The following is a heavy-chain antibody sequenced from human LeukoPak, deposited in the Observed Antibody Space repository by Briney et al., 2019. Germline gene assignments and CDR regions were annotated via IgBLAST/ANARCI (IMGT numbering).Heavy chain of an antibody. CDR1: GGSVSSGVYY. CDR2: IYYSGST. CDR3: ARDRNYYDSSGYYMGRAFDI. V-gene: IGHV4-61*08. Sequence: PSETLSLTCTVSGGSVSSGVYYWSWIRQPPGKGLEWIGYIYYSGSTNHNPSLKSRVTISVDTSRNQSSLKLGSVTAADTAVYYCARDRNYYDSSGYYMGRAFDIWGQGAMVTVSS. J-gene: IGHJ3*02. D-gene: IGHD3-22*01.